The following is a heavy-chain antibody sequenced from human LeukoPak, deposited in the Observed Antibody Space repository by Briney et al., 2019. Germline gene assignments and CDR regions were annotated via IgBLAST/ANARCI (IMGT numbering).Heavy chain of an antibody. CDR2: INWNGGST. J-gene: IGHJ4*02. CDR1: GFTFDDYG. D-gene: IGHD2-2*01. Sequence: GGSLRLSCAASGFTFDDYGMSWVRQAPGKGLEWVSGINWNGGSTGYADSVKGRFTISRDNAKNSLYLQMNSLRAEDTALYYCARDPLGYCSSTSCLDYFDYWGQGTLVTVSS. V-gene: IGHV3-20*04. CDR3: ARDPLGYCSSTSCLDYFDY.